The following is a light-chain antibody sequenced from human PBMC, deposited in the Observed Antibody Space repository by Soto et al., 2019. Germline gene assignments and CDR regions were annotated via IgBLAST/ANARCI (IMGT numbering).Light chain of an antibody. CDR3: QQLNSYPF. V-gene: IGKV1-9*01. Sequence: DIQLTQSPSFLSASVGDRVTITCRASQGISSYLAWYQQKPGKAPKLLIYAASTLRSGVPSRFSGSGSGKEVTFTISSLQPVEFETEYCQQLNSYPFFGQGTRLESK. J-gene: IGKJ5*01. CDR1: QGISSY. CDR2: AAS.